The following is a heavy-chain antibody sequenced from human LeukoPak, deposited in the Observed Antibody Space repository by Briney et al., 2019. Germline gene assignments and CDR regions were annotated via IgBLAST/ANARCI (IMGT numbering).Heavy chain of an antibody. CDR3: ASQRISSFSDY. CDR1: GGSISSSTYY. D-gene: IGHD6-13*01. CDR2: VYYSGST. Sequence: SETLSLTCTVSGGSISSSTYYWGWIRQPPGKGLEWIGNVYYSGSTYYNPSLKSRVTISVDTTKNQFSLKLSSVTAADTAVYYCASQRISSFSDYWGQGTLVTVSS. V-gene: IGHV4-39*01. J-gene: IGHJ4*02.